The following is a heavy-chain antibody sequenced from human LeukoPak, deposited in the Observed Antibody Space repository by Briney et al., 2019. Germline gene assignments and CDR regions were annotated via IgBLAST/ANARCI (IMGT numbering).Heavy chain of an antibody. CDR1: GFTFSTYS. J-gene: IGHJ4*02. Sequence: GGSLRLSCAASGFTFSTYSMNWVRQAPGKGLEWVSYISSSSSNISYADSVKGRFTISRDNAKNSLYLQMNSLRAEDTAVYYCARDDTVTSHFDYWGQGTLVTVSS. CDR3: ARDDTVTSHFDY. D-gene: IGHD4-11*01. V-gene: IGHV3-48*01. CDR2: ISSSSSNI.